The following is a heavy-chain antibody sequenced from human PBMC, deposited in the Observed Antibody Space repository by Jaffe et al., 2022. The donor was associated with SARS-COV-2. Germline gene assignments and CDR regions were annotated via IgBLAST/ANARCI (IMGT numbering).Heavy chain of an antibody. J-gene: IGHJ5*01. CDR2: IKYDGSEK. CDR3: SWSLNS. CDR1: GFTFRSSW. V-gene: IGHV3-7*01. D-gene: IGHD1-26*01. Sequence: EVQMVESGGGSVQPGGSLRLSCAASGFTFRSSWMDWVRQAPGKGLEWVANIKYDGSEKYYVDSVKGRFIISRDNAENSLYLQMNSLRAEDTAVYYCSWSLNSWGHGTLVTVSS.